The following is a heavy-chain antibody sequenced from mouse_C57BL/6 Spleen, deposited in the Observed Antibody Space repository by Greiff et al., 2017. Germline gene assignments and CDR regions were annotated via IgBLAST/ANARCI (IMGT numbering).Heavy chain of an antibody. V-gene: IGHV5-6*01. CDR1: GFTFSSYG. J-gene: IGHJ3*01. CDR3: ARHGVTTVVATPFAY. D-gene: IGHD1-1*01. CDR2: ISSGGSYT. Sequence: EVQLVESGGDLVKPGGSLKLSCAASGFTFSSYGMSWVRQTPDKRLEWVATISSGGSYTYYPDSVKGRFTISRDNAKNTLYLQMSSLKSEDTAMYYCARHGVTTVVATPFAYWGQGTLVTVSA.